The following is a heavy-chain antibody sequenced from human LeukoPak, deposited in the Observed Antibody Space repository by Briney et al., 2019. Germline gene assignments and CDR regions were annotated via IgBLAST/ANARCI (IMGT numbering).Heavy chain of an antibody. J-gene: IGHJ4*02. Sequence: AGGSLRLSCAASGFTFDDYAMHWVRQAPGKGLDGVSGISWYSGSIGYAASVKGRFTISRDNAKNSLYLQMNSLRAEDTALYYCAKDVTMVRGAAFDYWGQGTLVTVSS. CDR2: ISWYSGSI. D-gene: IGHD3-10*01. CDR3: AKDVTMVRGAAFDY. V-gene: IGHV3-9*01. CDR1: GFTFDDYA.